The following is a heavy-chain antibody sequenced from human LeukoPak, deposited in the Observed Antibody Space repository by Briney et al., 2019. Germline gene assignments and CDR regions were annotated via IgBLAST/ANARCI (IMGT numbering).Heavy chain of an antibody. V-gene: IGHV3-30-3*01. CDR3: DPHDSSSHF. Sequence: GGSLRLSCAASGFIFSSYAMHWVRQAPGKGLEWVAFISSDGSNKYYADSVKGRFTISRDNSKNTLHLQMNSLGDEDTAVYYCDPHDSSSHFWGQGTLVTVSS. CDR2: ISSDGSNK. D-gene: IGHD6-6*01. CDR1: GFIFSSYA. J-gene: IGHJ4*02.